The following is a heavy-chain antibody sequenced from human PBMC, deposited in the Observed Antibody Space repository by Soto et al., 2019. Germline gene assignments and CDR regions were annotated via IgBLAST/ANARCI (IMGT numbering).Heavy chain of an antibody. D-gene: IGHD5-18*01. V-gene: IGHV4-31*03. Sequence: QVPLQESCPGLVKPSQTLSLTCTVSGGSISSEGYYWSWFRQLPGKGLEWIGDIYYSGTTYHNPSLRSRLTISGDASKNQFSLKLSSVTAADTALYYCARGRGYSYGPYYFDYWGQGTLVTVSS. J-gene: IGHJ4*02. CDR1: GGSISSEGYY. CDR2: IYYSGTT. CDR3: ARGRGYSYGPYYFDY.